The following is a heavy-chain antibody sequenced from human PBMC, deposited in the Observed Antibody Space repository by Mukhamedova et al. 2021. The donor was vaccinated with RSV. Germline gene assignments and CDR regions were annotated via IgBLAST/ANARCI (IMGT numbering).Heavy chain of an antibody. V-gene: IGHV3-30*02. J-gene: IGHJ3*02. D-gene: IGHD1-20*01. Sequence: YADSVKGRFTISRDNSENTLYMEMNSLRPEDTAVYYCVKAPYNWNPGGGDALDIWGQGTMVTVSS. CDR3: VKAPYNWNPGGGDALDI.